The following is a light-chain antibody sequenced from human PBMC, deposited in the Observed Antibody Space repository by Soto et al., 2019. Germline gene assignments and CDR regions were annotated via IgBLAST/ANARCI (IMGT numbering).Light chain of an antibody. J-gene: IGLJ1*01. CDR1: SSDIGINY. CDR3: GTWDPAERRV. CDR2: ENN. V-gene: IGLV1-51*02. Sequence: QSVLTQPPSVSAAPGQKVTISCSGGSSDIGINYVSWYQHLPGTAPKLLIYENNKRLSGIPDRFSGSKSGTSATLDITGLRTGEGANYCCGTWDPAERRVFGSGPKVT.